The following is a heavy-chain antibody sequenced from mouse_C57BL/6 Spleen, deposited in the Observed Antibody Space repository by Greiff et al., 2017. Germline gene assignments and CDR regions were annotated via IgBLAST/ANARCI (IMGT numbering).Heavy chain of an antibody. D-gene: IGHD1-1*01. V-gene: IGHV1-69*01. Sequence: VQLQQPGAELVMPGASVKLSCKASGYTFTSYWMHWVKQRPGQGLEWIGEIDPSDSYTNYNQKFKGKSTLTVDKSSSTAYMQISSLTSEDSAVYYCARFTTVVPPYAMDYWGQGTSVTVSS. CDR2: IDPSDSYT. CDR3: ARFTTVVPPYAMDY. CDR1: GYTFTSYW. J-gene: IGHJ4*01.